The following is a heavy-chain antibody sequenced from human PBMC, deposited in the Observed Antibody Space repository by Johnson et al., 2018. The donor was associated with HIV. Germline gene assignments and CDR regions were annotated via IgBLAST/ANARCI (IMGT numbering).Heavy chain of an antibody. CDR3: ARVRYSIVVVTWDAFDI. Sequence: QVQLVESGGGVVQPGRSMRLSCAASGLNFSDYSMHWVRQAPGKGLEWVAVISFDGSTKYYADSVKGRFTVSRDNSKNTLYLQMNSLRAEDTAVYYCARVRYSIVVVTWDAFDIWGQGTMVSVSS. D-gene: IGHD2-21*02. CDR2: ISFDGSTK. J-gene: IGHJ3*02. V-gene: IGHV3-30*04. CDR1: GLNFSDYS.